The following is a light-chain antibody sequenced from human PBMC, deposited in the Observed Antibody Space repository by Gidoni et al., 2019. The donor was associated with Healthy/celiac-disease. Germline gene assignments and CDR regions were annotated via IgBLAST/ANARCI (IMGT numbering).Light chain of an antibody. V-gene: IGLV3-1*01. CDR1: KLGDKY. CDR3: QAWDSSTVV. CDR2: QGS. Sequence: SYELTPPPSVSVSPGQTASITCSGDKLGDKYACWYQQKPGQSPVLVIYQGSKRPSGIPERFSGSNSGNTATLTISGTQAMDEADYYCQAWDSSTVVFGGGTKLTVL. J-gene: IGLJ2*01.